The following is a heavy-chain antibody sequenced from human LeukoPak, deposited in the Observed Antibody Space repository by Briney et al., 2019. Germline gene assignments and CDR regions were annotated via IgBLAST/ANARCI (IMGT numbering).Heavy chain of an antibody. J-gene: IGHJ4*02. Sequence: SETLSLTCAVYGGSFNGYYWSWIRQPPGKGLEWIGEINHSGSTNYNPSLKSRVPISVDTSKNQFSLTLSSVTAADTAVYYCARRHGILTGYYGYYFDYWGQGTLVTVSS. CDR2: INHSGST. CDR3: ARRHGILTGYYGYYFDY. D-gene: IGHD3-9*01. V-gene: IGHV4-34*01. CDR1: GGSFNGYY.